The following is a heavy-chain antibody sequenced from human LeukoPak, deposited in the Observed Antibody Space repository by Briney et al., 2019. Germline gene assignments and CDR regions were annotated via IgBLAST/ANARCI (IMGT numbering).Heavy chain of an antibody. Sequence: SETLSLTCTVSGGSISSSSYYWGWIRQPPGKGLEWIGSIYYSGSTYYTPSLKSRVTISVDTSKNQFSLKLSSVTAADTAVYYCAREGAPRRFDYWGQGTLVTVSS. CDR3: AREGAPRRFDY. J-gene: IGHJ4*02. CDR1: GGSISSSSYY. CDR2: IYYSGST. V-gene: IGHV4-39*07. D-gene: IGHD3-16*01.